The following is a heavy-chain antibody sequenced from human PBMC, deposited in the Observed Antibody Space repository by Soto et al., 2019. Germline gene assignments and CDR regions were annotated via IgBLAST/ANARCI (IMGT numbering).Heavy chain of an antibody. Sequence: TLYLTCAVYGGSIRAAGDSWSWIRQPPGVGVEWIRYIYHSGTFLSNTSLKTRLTMSLDRSNNQFSLTLNSVTAADTAVYYCARAQFYSGSGRYNNLMFDPWGQGTQVPVSS. CDR1: GGSIRAAGDS. J-gene: IGHJ5*02. CDR3: ARAQFYSGSGRYNNLMFDP. V-gene: IGHV4-30-2*01. D-gene: IGHD3-10*01. CDR2: IYHSGTF.